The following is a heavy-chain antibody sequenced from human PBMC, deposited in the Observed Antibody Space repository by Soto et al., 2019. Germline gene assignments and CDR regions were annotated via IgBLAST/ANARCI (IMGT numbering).Heavy chain of an antibody. CDR2: IYYRGST. D-gene: IGHD2-15*01. V-gene: IGHV4-31*01. CDR1: GGSISSGGYY. J-gene: IGHJ4*02. Sequence: QVQLQESGPGLVKPSQTLSLTCTVSGGSISSGGYYWSWIRQHPGKGLEWIGYIYYRGSTYYNPSLKSPVTISVDTSKNHFSLKLSSGTAADTAVYYCATYCSGGSCYLDYWGQGPLVTVSS. CDR3: ATYCSGGSCYLDY.